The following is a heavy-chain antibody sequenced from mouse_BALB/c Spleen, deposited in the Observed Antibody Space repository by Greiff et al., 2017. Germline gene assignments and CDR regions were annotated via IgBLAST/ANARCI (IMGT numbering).Heavy chain of an antibody. V-gene: IGHV1S81*02. D-gene: IGHD2-1*01. CDR2: INPSNGGT. Sequence: QVQLQQPGAELVKPGASVKLSCKASGYTFTSYYMYWVKQRPGQGLEWIGGINPSNGGTNFNEKFKSKATLTVDKSSSTAYMQLSSLTSEDSAVYYCTRDGNTETYWGQGTLVTVSA. CDR1: GYTFTSYY. J-gene: IGHJ3*01. CDR3: TRDGNTETY.